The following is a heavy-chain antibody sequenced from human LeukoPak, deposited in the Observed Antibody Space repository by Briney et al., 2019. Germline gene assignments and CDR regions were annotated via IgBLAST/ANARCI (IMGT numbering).Heavy chain of an antibody. Sequence: GGSLRVSCAGSEFTFSSYGMHWVRQAPGKGLEWVAVISYDGSNKYYADSVKGRFTISRDNSKNTLYLQMNSLRAEDTAVYYCARLYYDSSGADYWGQGTLVTVSS. D-gene: IGHD3-22*01. CDR3: ARLYYDSSGADY. CDR2: ISYDGSNK. CDR1: EFTFSSYG. V-gene: IGHV3-30-3*01. J-gene: IGHJ4*02.